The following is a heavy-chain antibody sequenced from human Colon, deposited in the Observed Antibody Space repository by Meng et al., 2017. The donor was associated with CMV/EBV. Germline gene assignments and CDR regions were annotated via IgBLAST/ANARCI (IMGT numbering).Heavy chain of an antibody. CDR2: IYNSGSA. CDR3: ARGGRAPYSPVDH. V-gene: IGHV4-30-4*08. Sequence: SDASISSGDYLWTWIRQAPGQGLDWIGHIYNSGSAFYNPSLKSRVAMSIDTSKRQFSLNLFSVTAADMAVYYCARGGRAPYSPVDHWGQGTLVTVSS. CDR1: DASISSGDYL. J-gene: IGHJ4*02. D-gene: IGHD5-18*01.